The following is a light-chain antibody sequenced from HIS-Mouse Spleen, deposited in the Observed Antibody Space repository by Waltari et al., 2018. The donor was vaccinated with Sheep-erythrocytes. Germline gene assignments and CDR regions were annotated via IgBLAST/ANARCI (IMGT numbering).Light chain of an antibody. Sequence: AIQLTQSPSSLSASVGDRVTIPCRASQGISSALAWYQQKPGKAPKLLIYDASSLESGVPARFSGSGSRTDFTLTISSLKPEDFATYCCQQFNSYPLTFGGGTKVEIK. J-gene: IGKJ4*01. CDR2: DAS. V-gene: IGKV1-13*02. CDR1: QGISSA. CDR3: QQFNSYPLT.